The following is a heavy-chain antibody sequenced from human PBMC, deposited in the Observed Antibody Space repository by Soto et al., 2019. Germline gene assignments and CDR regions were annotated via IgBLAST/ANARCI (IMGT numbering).Heavy chain of an antibody. CDR2: ISAYNGNT. Sequence: ASVKVSCKASGYTFTSYGISWVRQAPGQGLEWMGWISAYNGNTNYAQKLQGRVTMTTDTSTSTAYMELRSLRSDDTAVYYCARPVPGSGWLHDAFDIWGQGTMVTVSS. CDR3: ARPVPGSGWLHDAFDI. CDR1: GYTFTSYG. J-gene: IGHJ3*02. V-gene: IGHV1-18*01. D-gene: IGHD6-19*01.